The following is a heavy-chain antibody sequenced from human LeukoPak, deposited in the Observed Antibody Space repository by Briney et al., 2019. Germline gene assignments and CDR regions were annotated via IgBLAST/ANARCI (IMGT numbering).Heavy chain of an antibody. CDR3: ARPHYDYVWGTYRPFHY. J-gene: IGHJ4*02. Sequence: GGSLRLSCAASGFTVSSNYMNWVRHAPGKGLEGVSIIYSGGNIYYADSVKGRFTISRDNSKNTLYLQMNSLRAEDTAVYYCARPHYDYVWGTYRPFHYWGQGTPVTVSS. D-gene: IGHD3-16*02. CDR1: GFTVSSNY. CDR2: IYSGGNI. V-gene: IGHV3-53*01.